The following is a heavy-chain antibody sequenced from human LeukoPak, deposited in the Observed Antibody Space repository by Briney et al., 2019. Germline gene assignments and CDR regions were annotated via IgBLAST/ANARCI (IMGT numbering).Heavy chain of an antibody. CDR1: GFSLSTSGVG. CDR3: AHNLYGDYAFDY. J-gene: IGHJ4*02. V-gene: IGHV2-5*02. Sequence: SGPTLVKPTQTLTLTCTFSGFSLSTSGVGVGWIRQPPGEALEWLALIYWDDDKRYSPSLKSRLTITKDTSKNQVVLTMTNMDPVDTATYYCAHNLYGDYAFDYWGQGTLVTVSS. D-gene: IGHD4-17*01. CDR2: IYWDDDK.